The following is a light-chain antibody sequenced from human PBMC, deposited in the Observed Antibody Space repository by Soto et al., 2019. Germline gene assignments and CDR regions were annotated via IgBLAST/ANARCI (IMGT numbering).Light chain of an antibody. CDR2: DAS. J-gene: IGKJ4*01. Sequence: DIQMTQSPSSLSASVGDRVTITCRASQEISNLAWFQQKPGKPPKSLISDASNLQSGVPSKFSGSGSGTDFTLTISSLQPEDFATYYCQQYHNYPVTFGGGTKVEIK. CDR3: QQYHNYPVT. CDR1: QEISN. V-gene: IGKV1-16*02.